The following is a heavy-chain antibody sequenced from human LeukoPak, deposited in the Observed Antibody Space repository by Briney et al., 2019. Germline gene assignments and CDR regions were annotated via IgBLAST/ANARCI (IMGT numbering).Heavy chain of an antibody. J-gene: IGHJ6*03. D-gene: IGHD1-26*01. CDR2: IQQDGSEK. CDR3: ARDPYSGNYGAYYYYYMDV. CDR1: GFTFSRYW. Sequence: GGSLRLSCAASGFTFSRYWMSWVRQAPGKGLEWVANIQQDGSEKYYVDSVKGRFTISRDNAKNSLYLQMNSLRAEDTAVYYCARDPYSGNYGAYYYYYMDVWGKGTTVTVSS. V-gene: IGHV3-7*01.